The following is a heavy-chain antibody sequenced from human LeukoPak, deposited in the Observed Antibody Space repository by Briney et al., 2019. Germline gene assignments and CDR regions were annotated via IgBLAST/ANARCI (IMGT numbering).Heavy chain of an antibody. CDR3: ARDRGITIFGVVTYDAFDI. V-gene: IGHV4-4*07. CDR1: GGSISSYS. D-gene: IGHD3-3*01. CDR2: FYTSGST. Sequence: PSETLSLTCTVSGGSISSYSWNWIRQPAGKGLEWIGRFYTSGSTNYNPSLKSRVTMSVDTSKNQFSLKLSSVTAADTAVYYCARDRGITIFGVVTYDAFDIWGQGTMVTVSS. J-gene: IGHJ3*02.